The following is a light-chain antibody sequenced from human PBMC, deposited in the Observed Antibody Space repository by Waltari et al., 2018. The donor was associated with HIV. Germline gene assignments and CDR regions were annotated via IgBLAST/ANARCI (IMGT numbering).Light chain of an antibody. CDR2: LTS. CDR1: QSLLHSNGYNY. Sequence: DILLTQSPLSLPATPGEPASISCRSNQSLLHSNGYNYLDWYLQKPGQPPNLLISLTSERASGVPDRFRGRGSGTDFILKISKVEAGDVGIYYCMQALQTPWTFGQGTRVEIK. V-gene: IGKV2-28*01. CDR3: MQALQTPWT. J-gene: IGKJ1*01.